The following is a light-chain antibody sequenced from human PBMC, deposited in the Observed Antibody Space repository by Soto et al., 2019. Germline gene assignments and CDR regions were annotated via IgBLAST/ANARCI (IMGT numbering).Light chain of an antibody. J-gene: IGKJ1*01. CDR1: QSVRND. CDR2: DAS. Sequence: EIVLTQSPDTLSLSPGERVTLSCRASQSVRNDLAWYQQKHGQAPRLLIYDASTRSTGIPARFSGSGSGTEFTLTISSLQSEDFAVYYCQQYKNWPRTFGQGTKVDIK. CDR3: QQYKNWPRT. V-gene: IGKV3-15*01.